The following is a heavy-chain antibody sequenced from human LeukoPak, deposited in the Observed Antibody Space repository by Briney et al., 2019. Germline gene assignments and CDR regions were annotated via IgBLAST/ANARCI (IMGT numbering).Heavy chain of an antibody. D-gene: IGHD3-9*01. Sequence: SETLSLTCAVYGGSFSGYYWSWIRQPPGKGLEWIGEINHSGSTNYNPSLKSRVTISVDTSKNQFSLKLSSVTAADTAVYYCAREVRVDFDWLLDAFDIWGQGTMVTVSS. CDR3: AREVRVDFDWLLDAFDI. CDR2: INHSGST. CDR1: GGSFSGYY. V-gene: IGHV4-34*01. J-gene: IGHJ3*02.